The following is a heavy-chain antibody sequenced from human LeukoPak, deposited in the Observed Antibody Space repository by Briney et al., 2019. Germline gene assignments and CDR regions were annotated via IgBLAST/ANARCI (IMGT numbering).Heavy chain of an antibody. Sequence: SETLSLTCTVSGGSISSSSYYWGWIRQPPGKGLEWIGSIYYSGSTYYNPSLKSRVTISVDTSKNQFSLKLSSVTAADTAVYYCARDQLRDYVWGSYRYTRYFDYWGQGTLVTVSS. D-gene: IGHD3-16*02. J-gene: IGHJ4*02. CDR1: GGSISSSSYY. CDR3: ARDQLRDYVWGSYRYTRYFDY. CDR2: IYYSGST. V-gene: IGHV4-39*07.